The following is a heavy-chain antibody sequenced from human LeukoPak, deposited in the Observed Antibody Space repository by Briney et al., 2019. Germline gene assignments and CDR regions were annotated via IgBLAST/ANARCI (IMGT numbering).Heavy chain of an antibody. Sequence: SETLSLTCTVSTFSIGTSYYWGWIRQPPGKGLEWIGSIYYTGSTYYSPSLKSRVTISVDTSKNQFSLKLSPVTAADTAVYYCARLHYGGNYGYYYYYMDVWGKGTTVTVSS. CDR3: ARLHYGGNYGYYYYYMDV. V-gene: IGHV4-39*01. CDR1: TFSIGTSYY. CDR2: IYYTGST. D-gene: IGHD4-23*01. J-gene: IGHJ6*03.